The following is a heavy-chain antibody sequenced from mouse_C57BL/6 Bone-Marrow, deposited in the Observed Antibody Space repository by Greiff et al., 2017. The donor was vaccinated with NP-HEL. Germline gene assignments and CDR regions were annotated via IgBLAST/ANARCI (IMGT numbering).Heavy chain of an antibody. J-gene: IGHJ2*01. Sequence: QVQLKQPGAELVRPGSSVKLSCKASGYTFTSYWMHWVKQRPIQGLEWIGNIDPSDSETHYNQKFKDKATLTVDKSSSTAYMQLSSLTSEDSAVYYCARYHYYGSRFDYWGQGTTLTVSS. D-gene: IGHD1-1*01. V-gene: IGHV1-52*01. CDR1: GYTFTSYW. CDR2: IDPSDSET. CDR3: ARYHYYGSRFDY.